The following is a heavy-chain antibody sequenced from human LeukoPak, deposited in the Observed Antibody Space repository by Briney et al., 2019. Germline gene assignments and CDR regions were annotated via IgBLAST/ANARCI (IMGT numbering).Heavy chain of an antibody. J-gene: IGHJ4*02. V-gene: IGHV3-7*03. CDR1: GFTFSAYW. Sequence: GGSLRLSCAASGFTFSAYWTSWVRQAPGKGLEWVANLKQDGSEKYYVDSVKGRFTIPRDNAKNSLYLQMNSLRGEDTAVYYCARALVMKRWLQRGRLYYFDYWGQGTLVTVSS. CDR2: LKQDGSEK. D-gene: IGHD5-24*01. CDR3: ARALVMKRWLQRGRLYYFDY.